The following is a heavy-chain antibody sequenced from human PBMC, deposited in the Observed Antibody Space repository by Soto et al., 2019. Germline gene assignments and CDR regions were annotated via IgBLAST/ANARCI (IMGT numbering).Heavy chain of an antibody. D-gene: IGHD3-3*01. V-gene: IGHV3-30-3*01. J-gene: IGHJ4*02. CDR1: RFTFTTYA. Sequence: GGSLRLSCAASRFTFTTYAMNWVRQAPGKGLERVALMSSDGTNEHYADSVRGRFTVSRDNSRNTLFLQMNNLRSDDTAVYYCARDKGYYFFSSGYRSYYFDYWGPGTLVTVSS. CDR3: ARDKGYYFFSSGYRSYYFDY. CDR2: MSSDGTNE.